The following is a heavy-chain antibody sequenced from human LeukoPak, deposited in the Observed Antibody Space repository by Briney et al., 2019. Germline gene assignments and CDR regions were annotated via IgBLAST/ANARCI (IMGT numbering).Heavy chain of an antibody. CDR3: ATVIVATEGGDY. V-gene: IGHV1-2*02. CDR1: GYTFTGYY. J-gene: IGHJ4*02. CDR2: INPNSGGT. D-gene: IGHD5-12*01. Sequence: ASVKVSCKASGYTFTGYYMHWVRQAPGQGLEWMGWINPNSGGTNYAQKFQGRVTMTRDTSISTAYMELSRLRSDDTAVYYCATVIVATEGGDYWGQGTLVTVSS.